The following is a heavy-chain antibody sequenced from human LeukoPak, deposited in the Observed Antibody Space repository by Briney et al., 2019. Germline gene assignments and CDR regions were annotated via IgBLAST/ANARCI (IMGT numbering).Heavy chain of an antibody. CDR1: GFIFSSHS. CDR3: ARDLGGYDYDDSSGYPNY. Sequence: PGGSLRLSCAASGFIFSSHSMNWVRQAPGKGLEWVSSISSSSRYIYYADSVKGRFTISRDNAKKSLYLQMNSLRAEDTAVYYCARDLGGYDYDDSSGYPNYWGQGTLVTVSS. D-gene: IGHD3-22*01. J-gene: IGHJ4*02. CDR2: ISSSSRYI. V-gene: IGHV3-21*01.